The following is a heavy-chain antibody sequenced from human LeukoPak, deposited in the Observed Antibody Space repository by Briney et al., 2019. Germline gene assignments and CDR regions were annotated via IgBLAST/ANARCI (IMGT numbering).Heavy chain of an antibody. Sequence: KDGESLKISCKGSGYSFGIYWIGWVRQMPGKGLEWMGTIYPGDSDTTYSPSFQGQVTISADKSISTAYLQWSSLKASDTAMYYCARLLGVRGTLFDYWGQGTLVTVSS. D-gene: IGHD3-10*01. V-gene: IGHV5-51*01. CDR3: ARLLGVRGTLFDY. CDR1: GYSFGIYW. J-gene: IGHJ4*02. CDR2: IYPGDSDT.